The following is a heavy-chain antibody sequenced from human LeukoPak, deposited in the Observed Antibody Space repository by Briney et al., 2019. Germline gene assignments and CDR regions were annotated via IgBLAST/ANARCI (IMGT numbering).Heavy chain of an antibody. CDR3: ARRSRRGLVITHFDY. CDR1: GGSFSGYY. D-gene: IGHD3/OR15-3a*01. Sequence: SETLSLTCAVYGGSFSGYYWSWIRQPPGKGLEWIGEINHSGSTNYNPSLKSRVTISVDTSKNQFSLKLSSVTAADTAVYYCARRSRRGLVITHFDYWGQGTLVTVSS. V-gene: IGHV4-34*01. CDR2: INHSGST. J-gene: IGHJ4*02.